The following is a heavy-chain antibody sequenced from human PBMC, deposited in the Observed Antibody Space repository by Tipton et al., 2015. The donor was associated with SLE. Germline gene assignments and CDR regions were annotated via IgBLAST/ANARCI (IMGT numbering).Heavy chain of an antibody. CDR2: INHSGST. CDR1: GGSFSGYY. V-gene: IGHV4-34*01. D-gene: IGHD3-16*01. Sequence: LRLSCAVYGGSFSGYYWTWIRQTPGKGLEWIGEINHSGSTNYNPSLKSRVTISVDTSKNQLSLKLASVTAADTAIYYCARDMGGPFDHWGQGTLVTVSS. J-gene: IGHJ4*02. CDR3: ARDMGGPFDH.